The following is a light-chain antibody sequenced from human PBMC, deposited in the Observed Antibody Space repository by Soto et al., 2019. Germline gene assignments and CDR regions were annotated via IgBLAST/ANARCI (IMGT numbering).Light chain of an antibody. Sequence: DIQMTQSPSSLSASVGDRVTITCRASQTIIRYLNWYQKKPGRAPNLLIYAASSLQSGVPSRFSGSGSGTEFTLTISSLQPEDFATYYSQQSYSTLVTFGPGTKVEIK. V-gene: IGKV1-39*01. CDR1: QTIIRY. CDR3: QQSYSTLVT. J-gene: IGKJ3*01. CDR2: AAS.